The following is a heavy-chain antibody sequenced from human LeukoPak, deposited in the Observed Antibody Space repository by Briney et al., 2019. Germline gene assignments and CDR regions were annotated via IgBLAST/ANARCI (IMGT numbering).Heavy chain of an antibody. CDR1: GGSISSGSYY. J-gene: IGHJ5*02. D-gene: IGHD3-22*01. V-gene: IGHV4-39*07. CDR3: ARVLGYYDSGGRGWFDP. Sequence: SETLSLTCTVSGGSISSGSYYWSWIRQPAGKGLEWIGIIYYSGSTYYNPSLKSRVTISVDTSKNQFSLKLSSVTAADTAVYYCARVLGYYDSGGRGWFDPWGQGTLVTVSS. CDR2: IYYSGST.